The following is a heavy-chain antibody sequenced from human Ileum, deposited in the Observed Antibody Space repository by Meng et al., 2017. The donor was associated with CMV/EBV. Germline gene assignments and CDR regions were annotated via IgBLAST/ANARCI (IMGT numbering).Heavy chain of an antibody. CDR1: GFTFSTYA. CDR3: ITEDNLN. Sequence: GESLKISCGASGFTFSTYAMSWVRQAPGKGLEWVSAVSSGGGKTFYADSVKGRFTISRDDSKNSLYLQMNSLKTEDTAVYYCITEDNLNWGQGTLVTVSS. CDR2: VSSGGGKT. J-gene: IGHJ4*02. V-gene: IGHV3-23*01. D-gene: IGHD5-24*01.